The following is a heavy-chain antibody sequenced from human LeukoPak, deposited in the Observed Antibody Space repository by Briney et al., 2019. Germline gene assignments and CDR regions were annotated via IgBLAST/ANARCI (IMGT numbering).Heavy chain of an antibody. Sequence: GGSLRLSCAASGFTFSSYAMNWVRQAPGKGLEWVSAISGNGGGTYYADSVKGRFTISRDYSKNTLYLQMNSLRAEDTAVYYCAKEDYFDSSGYSDFAYWGQGTLVTVSS. CDR2: ISGNGGGT. V-gene: IGHV3-23*01. CDR3: AKEDYFDSSGYSDFAY. J-gene: IGHJ4*02. D-gene: IGHD3-22*01. CDR1: GFTFSSYA.